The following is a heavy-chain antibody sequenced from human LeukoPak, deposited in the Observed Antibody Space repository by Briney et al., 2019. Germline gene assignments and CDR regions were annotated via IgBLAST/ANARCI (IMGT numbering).Heavy chain of an antibody. CDR3: ARDCLVGDCYSHGFDY. Sequence: GGSLRLSCAASGFTFSSYSMNWVRQAPGKGLEWVSYISSSGSTIYYADSVKGRFTISRDNAKNSLYLQMNSLRAEDTAVCYCARDCLVGDCYSHGFDYWGQGTLVTVSS. V-gene: IGHV3-48*04. CDR1: GFTFSSYS. CDR2: ISSSGSTI. D-gene: IGHD2-21*02. J-gene: IGHJ4*02.